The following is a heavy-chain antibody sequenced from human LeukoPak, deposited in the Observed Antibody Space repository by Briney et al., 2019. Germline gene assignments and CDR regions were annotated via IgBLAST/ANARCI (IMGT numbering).Heavy chain of an antibody. V-gene: IGHV1-2*02. Sequence: ASVNVSCKASVYTFTGYYMHWVRPAPGQGLEWMGWINPNSGGTNYARKFQGRVTMTRDTSISTAYMELSRLRSDDTAVYYCARDLVMFNVVVPAAIWSKYYYGMDVWGQGTTVTVSS. CDR1: VYTFTGYY. D-gene: IGHD2-2*01. J-gene: IGHJ6*02. CDR2: INPNSGGT. CDR3: ARDLVMFNVVVPAAIWSKYYYGMDV.